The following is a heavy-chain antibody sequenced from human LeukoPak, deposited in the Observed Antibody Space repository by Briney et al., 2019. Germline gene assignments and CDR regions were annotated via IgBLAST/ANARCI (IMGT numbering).Heavy chain of an antibody. Sequence: PGGSLRLSCAASGFTFSSYAMSWVRQAPGKGLEWVSAISGSGGSTYYADSMKGRFTISRDNSKNTLYLQVNSLRAEDTAVYYCAKGGSSSWYALNWFDPWGQGTLVTVSS. J-gene: IGHJ5*02. CDR3: AKGGSSSWYALNWFDP. CDR1: GFTFSSYA. V-gene: IGHV3-23*01. D-gene: IGHD6-13*01. CDR2: ISGSGGST.